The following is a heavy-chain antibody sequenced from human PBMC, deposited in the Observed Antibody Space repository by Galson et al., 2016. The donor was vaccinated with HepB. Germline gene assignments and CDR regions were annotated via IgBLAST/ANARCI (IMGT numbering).Heavy chain of an antibody. CDR2: INPTGGSA. D-gene: IGHD1-26*01. CDR3: ARDNSGSRGPFAP. CDR1: GYIFSNYH. Sequence: SCKASGYIFSNYHIHWVRHVPGQGLEWMGRINPTGGSARYAKRFQGRVPMTRDPSTNTVYRELRSLRSEDTAVFFCARDNSGSRGPFAPWGQGTLVTVSS. V-gene: IGHV1-46*01. J-gene: IGHJ5*02.